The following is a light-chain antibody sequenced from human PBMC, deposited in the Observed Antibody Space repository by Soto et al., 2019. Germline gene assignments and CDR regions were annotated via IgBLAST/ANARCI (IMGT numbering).Light chain of an antibody. CDR3: QQYNVYYT. CDR2: KAS. V-gene: IGKV1-5*03. J-gene: IGKJ2*01. CDR1: QSISTW. Sequence: DIQMTQSPSTLSASVGDRVTITCRASQSISTWLAWYQQKPGNAPKILVNKASSLESGVPSRFSGSGSGTEFTLTISSLQPDDFATYYCQQYNVYYTFGQGTKLEIK.